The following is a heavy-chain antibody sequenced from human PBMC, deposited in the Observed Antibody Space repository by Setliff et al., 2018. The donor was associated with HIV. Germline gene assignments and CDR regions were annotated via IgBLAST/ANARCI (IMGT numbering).Heavy chain of an antibody. J-gene: IGHJ2*01. CDR3: ARGGTHYDFWSGYRLGYFDL. CDR1: GYSFADYA. Sequence: ASVKVSCKASGYSFADYAMNWVRQAPRQGLEWMGYINTNTGNPTYAQGFTGRFVFSFDTSVTTAYLQITGLRTEDTAVYFCARGGTHYDFWSGYRLGYFDLWGHGTLVTVSS. CDR2: INTNTGNP. V-gene: IGHV7-4-1*02. D-gene: IGHD3-3*01.